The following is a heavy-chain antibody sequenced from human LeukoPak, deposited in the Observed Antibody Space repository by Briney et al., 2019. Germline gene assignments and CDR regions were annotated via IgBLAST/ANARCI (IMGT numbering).Heavy chain of an antibody. Sequence: GRSLRLSCAASGFTFSSYAMSWVRQAPGKGLEWVPAISGSGGSTYYADSVKGRFTISRDNSKNTLYLQMNSLRAEDTAVYYCAKEWGLTTVVTPNIYWGQGTLVTVSS. CDR2: ISGSGGST. V-gene: IGHV3-23*01. CDR1: GFTFSSYA. D-gene: IGHD4-23*01. CDR3: AKEWGLTTVVTPNIY. J-gene: IGHJ4*02.